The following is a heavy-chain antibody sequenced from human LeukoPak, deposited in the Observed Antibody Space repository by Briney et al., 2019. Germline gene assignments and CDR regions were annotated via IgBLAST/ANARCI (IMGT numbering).Heavy chain of an antibody. V-gene: IGHV3-23*01. CDR1: GFTFSSYA. CDR2: ISGSGGST. J-gene: IGHJ2*01. D-gene: IGHD2-15*01. Sequence: GGSLRLSCAASGFTFSSYAMSWVRQAPGQGLEWVSAISGSGGSTYYADSVKGRFTISRDNSKNTLYLQMNSLRAEDTAVYYCASGYCSGGSCSYWYFDLWGRGTLVTVSS. CDR3: ASGYCSGGSCSYWYFDL.